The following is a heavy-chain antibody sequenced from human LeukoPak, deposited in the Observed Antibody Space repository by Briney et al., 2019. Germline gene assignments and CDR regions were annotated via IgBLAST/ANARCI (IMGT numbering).Heavy chain of an antibody. D-gene: IGHD6-6*01. CDR1: GFTFSSYG. V-gene: IGHV3-30*03. CDR2: ISYDGSNK. Sequence: GGSLRLSCAASGFTFSSYGMHWVRQAPGKGLEWVAVISYDGSNKYYADSVKGRFTISRDNSKNTLYLQMNSLRAEDTAVYYCAREGSSSSYYYMDVWGKGTTVTVSS. CDR3: AREGSSSSYYYMDV. J-gene: IGHJ6*03.